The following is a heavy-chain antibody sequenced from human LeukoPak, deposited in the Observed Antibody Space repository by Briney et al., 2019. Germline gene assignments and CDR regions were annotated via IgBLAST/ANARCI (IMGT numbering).Heavy chain of an antibody. CDR2: IYHSGST. V-gene: IGHV4-30-2*01. D-gene: IGHD4-17*01. CDR3: ARDVEYGDYDPLGY. J-gene: IGHJ4*02. CDR1: GGSISSGGYY. Sequence: KSSETLSLTCTVSGGSISSGGYYWSWIRQPPGKGLEWIGYIYHSGSTNYNPSLKSRVTISVDKSKNQFSLKLSSVTAADTAVYYCARDVEYGDYDPLGYWGQGTLVTVSS.